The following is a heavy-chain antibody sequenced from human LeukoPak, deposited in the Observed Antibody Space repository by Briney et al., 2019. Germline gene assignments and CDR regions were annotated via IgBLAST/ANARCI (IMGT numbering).Heavy chain of an antibody. V-gene: IGHV3-64*04. Sequence: GGSLRLSCVASGFTFSNYVMHWVRQSPGKGLEYVSGIDTNEDMTYYGSSVKGRFTISRDNAKNSLYLQMNSLRAEDTAVYYCARGATYAYYQDYWGQGTLVTVSS. CDR2: IDTNEDMT. D-gene: IGHD1-26*01. CDR1: GFTFSNYV. CDR3: ARGATYAYYQDY. J-gene: IGHJ4*02.